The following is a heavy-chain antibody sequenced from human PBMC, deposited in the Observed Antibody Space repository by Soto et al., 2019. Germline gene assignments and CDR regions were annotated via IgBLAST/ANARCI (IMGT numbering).Heavy chain of an antibody. D-gene: IGHD2-2*01. J-gene: IGHJ1*01. CDR2: IIPILGIA. CDR3: ARARRSVVVVPAAIPQDAEYFQH. V-gene: IGHV1-69*02. Sequence: GASVKVSCKASGGTFSSYTISWVRQAPGQGLEWMGRIIPILGIANYAQKFQGRVTITADKSTSTAYMELSSLRSEDTAVYYCARARRSVVVVPAAIPQDAEYFQHWGQGTLVTVSS. CDR1: GGTFSSYT.